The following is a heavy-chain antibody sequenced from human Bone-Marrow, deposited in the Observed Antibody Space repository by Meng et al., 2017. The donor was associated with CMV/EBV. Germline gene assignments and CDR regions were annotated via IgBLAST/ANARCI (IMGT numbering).Heavy chain of an antibody. D-gene: IGHD3-10*01. CDR3: ARDSPLLGITMARDYGMDV. CDR1: GGTFRSCA. CDR2: IIPMFDIV. V-gene: IGHV1-69*10. Sequence: SVKVSCKASGGTFRSCAINWVRQAPGQGLEWMAEIIPMFDIVNYAQKFQGRVTVTTDKSTNTAYMDLSSLKSEDKAVYYCARDSPLLGITMARDYGMDVWGQGTTVTVSS. J-gene: IGHJ6*02.